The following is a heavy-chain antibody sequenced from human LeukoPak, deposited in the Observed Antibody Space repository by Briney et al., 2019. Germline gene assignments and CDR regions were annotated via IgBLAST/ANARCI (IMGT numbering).Heavy chain of an antibody. CDR2: INHSGST. CDR1: GGSFSGYY. CDR3: ARDGLLGAKAFDI. J-gene: IGHJ3*02. Sequence: SETLSLTCAVYGGSFSGYYWSWIRQPPGKGLEWIGEINHSGSTYYNPSLKSRVTISVDTSKNQFSLKLSSVTAADTAVYYCARDGLLGAKAFDIWGQGTMVTVSS. D-gene: IGHD7-27*01. V-gene: IGHV4-34*01.